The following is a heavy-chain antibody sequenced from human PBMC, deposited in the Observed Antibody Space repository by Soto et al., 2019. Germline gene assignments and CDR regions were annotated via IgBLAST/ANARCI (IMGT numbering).Heavy chain of an antibody. D-gene: IGHD2-15*01. CDR2: INSDGSGT. J-gene: IGHJ6*02. V-gene: IGHV3-74*01. Sequence: EVQLVESGGGLVQPGGSLRLSCAASGFDFSNSWIHRVRQGPGKGLVWVSHINSDGSGTTYADSVKGRFTISRDNAKNTVYLQMNSLRAEDTAVYYCAKDTAYAMDVWGQGTTVTVSS. CDR1: GFDFSNSW. CDR3: AKDTAYAMDV.